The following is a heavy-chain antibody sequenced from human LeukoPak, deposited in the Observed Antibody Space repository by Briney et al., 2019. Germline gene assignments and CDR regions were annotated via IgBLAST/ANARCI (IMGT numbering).Heavy chain of an antibody. J-gene: IGHJ4*02. D-gene: IGHD3-16*01. CDR3: ARSVAYETPYFDY. V-gene: IGHV3-74*01. CDR1: GLTLSSNW. CDR2: ISSDGISA. Sequence: GGSLRLSCAASGLTLSSNWMHWVRQAPGKGLVWVSRISSDGISARNADSVKGRFTISRDNAKNMLYLQMNSLRAEDTAVYYCARSVAYETPYFDYWGQGTLVSVSS.